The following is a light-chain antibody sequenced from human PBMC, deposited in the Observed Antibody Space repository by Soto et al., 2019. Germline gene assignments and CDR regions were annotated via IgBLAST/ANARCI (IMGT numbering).Light chain of an antibody. V-gene: IGKV1-8*01. CDR3: HQYYSYPHA. CDR2: AAS. J-gene: IGKJ1*01. Sequence: AIRMTQSPSSFSASTGDRVTITCPASQGISSYLDWYQQKPGKAPKLLIYAASTLQSGVPSRFSGSGSGTDFTLTISCLQSEDFATYYCHQYYSYPHAFGQGTKVEIK. CDR1: QGISSY.